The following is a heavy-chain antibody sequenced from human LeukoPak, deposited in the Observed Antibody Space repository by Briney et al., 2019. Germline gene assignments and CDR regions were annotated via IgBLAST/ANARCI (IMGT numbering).Heavy chain of an antibody. CDR3: ARAESGYSYSMDI. CDR2: IDYSGAT. J-gene: IGHJ6*03. CDR1: GDSVSGDNYY. Sequence: SETLSLTCTVSGDSVSGDNYYWSWIRQPPGKGLEWIAYIDYSGATKFNPSLKSRVTITLDTSKNQFSLKLSSVTAADTAVYYCARAESGYSYSMDIWGQGTTVTVSS. V-gene: IGHV4-61*01. D-gene: IGHD5-18*01.